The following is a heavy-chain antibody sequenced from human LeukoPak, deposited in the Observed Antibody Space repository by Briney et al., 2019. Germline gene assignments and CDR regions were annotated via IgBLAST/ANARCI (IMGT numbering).Heavy chain of an antibody. V-gene: IGHV1-2*06. CDR1: GYTFTGYY. CDR3: ARDGDIVVPRGDY. J-gene: IGHJ4*02. CDR2: INPNSGGT. D-gene: IGHD2-15*01. Sequence: GASVKVSCKASGYTFTGYYMHWVRQAPGQGLEWMGRINPNSGGTNYAQKFRGRVTMTRDTSISTAYMELSRLRSDDTAVYYCARDGDIVVPRGDYWGQGTLVTVSS.